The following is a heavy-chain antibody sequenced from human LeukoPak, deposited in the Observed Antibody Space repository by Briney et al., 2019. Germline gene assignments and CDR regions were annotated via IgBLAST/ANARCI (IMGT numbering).Heavy chain of an antibody. CDR2: IYYSGST. CDR3: ARSYCSSTSCYGGYYYGMDV. CDR1: SGSISSGGYY. J-gene: IGHJ6*02. Sequence: SETLSLTCTVSSGSISSGGYYWSWIRQHPGKGLEWIGYIYYSGSTYYNPSLKSRVTISVDTSKNQFSLKLSSVTAADTAVYYCARSYCSSTSCYGGYYYGMDVWGQGTTVTVSS. D-gene: IGHD2-2*01. V-gene: IGHV4-31*03.